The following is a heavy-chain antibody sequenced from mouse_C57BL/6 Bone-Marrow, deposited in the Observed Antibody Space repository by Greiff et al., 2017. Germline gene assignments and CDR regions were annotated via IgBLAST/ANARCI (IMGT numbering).Heavy chain of an antibody. D-gene: IGHD1-1*01. CDR1: GFNIKDDY. CDR3: TTGANYDGSSHWYFDV. J-gene: IGHJ1*03. V-gene: IGHV14-4*01. CDR2: IDPENGDT. Sequence: DVQLVESGAELVRPGASVKLSCTASGFNIKDDYMHWVKQRPEQGLEWIGWIDPENGDTEYASKFQGKATITADTSSNTAYLQLSSLTSEDTAVYYWTTGANYDGSSHWYFDVWGTGTTVTVSS.